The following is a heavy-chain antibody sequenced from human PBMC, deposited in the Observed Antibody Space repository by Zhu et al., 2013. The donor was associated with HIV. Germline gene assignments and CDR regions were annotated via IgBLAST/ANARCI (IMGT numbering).Heavy chain of an antibody. V-gene: IGHV1-2*02. CDR3: ARDRDTAMARGISYYYYGMDV. CDR1: GYTFTGYY. J-gene: IGHJ6*02. Sequence: QVQLVQSGAEVKKPGASVKVSCKASGYTFTGYYMRWVRQAPGQGLEWMGWINPNSGGTNHAQKFQGRVTMTTDTSTSTAYMELRSLRSDDTAVYYCARDRDTAMARGISYYYYGMDVWGQGTTVTVSS. CDR2: INPNSGGT. D-gene: IGHD5-18*01.